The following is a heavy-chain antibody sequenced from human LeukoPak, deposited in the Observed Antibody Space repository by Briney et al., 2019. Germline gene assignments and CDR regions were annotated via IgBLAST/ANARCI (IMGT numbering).Heavy chain of an antibody. J-gene: IGHJ4*02. CDR2: INPSGGST. Sequence: ASVKVSCKASGYTFTSYYMHWVRQAPGQGLEWMGIINPSGGSTSYAQKFQGRVTMTRDMSTSTVYMELSSLRSEDTAVYYCARDSIGYDSSGYCDYWGQGTLVTVSS. V-gene: IGHV1-46*01. D-gene: IGHD3-22*01. CDR1: GYTFTSYY. CDR3: ARDSIGYDSSGYCDY.